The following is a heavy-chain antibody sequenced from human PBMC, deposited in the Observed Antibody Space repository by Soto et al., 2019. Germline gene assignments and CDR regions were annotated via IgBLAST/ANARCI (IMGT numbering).Heavy chain of an antibody. CDR2: ISSSSSYI. CDR3: ARDRHFDWLFTDAPYYFDY. Sequence: GGSLRLSCAASGFTFSSYSMNWVRQAPGKGLEWVSSISSSSSYIYYADSVKGRFTISRDNAKNSLYLQMDSLRAEDTAVYYCARDRHFDWLFTDAPYYFDYWGQGTLVTVSS. D-gene: IGHD3-9*01. J-gene: IGHJ4*02. V-gene: IGHV3-21*01. CDR1: GFTFSSYS.